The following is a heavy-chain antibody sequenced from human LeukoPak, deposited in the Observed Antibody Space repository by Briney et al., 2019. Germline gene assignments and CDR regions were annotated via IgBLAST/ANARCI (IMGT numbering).Heavy chain of an antibody. J-gene: IGHJ2*01. D-gene: IGHD4-17*01. CDR1: GGAISSYY. V-gene: IGHV4-59*01. CDR2: THYSGTT. CDR3: ARYPFYGDSWYFDL. Sequence: PSETLSLTCTVSGGAISSYYWNWIRQPPGKGLEWIGYTHYSGTTNYNPSLKSRVTISVDTSKNQFSLKPSSVPAADTAVYYCARYPFYGDSWYFDLWGRGTLVTVSS.